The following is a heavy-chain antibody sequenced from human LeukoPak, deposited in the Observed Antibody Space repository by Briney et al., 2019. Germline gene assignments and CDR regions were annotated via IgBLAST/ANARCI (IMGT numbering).Heavy chain of an antibody. J-gene: IGHJ4*02. V-gene: IGHV3-23*01. D-gene: IGHD1-20*01. Sequence: GGSLRLSCAASGFTLSTYAMHWVRQAPGKGLEWVSYISGTGFNTYYADSVKGRFTISRDSSKNTLYLQMNSLRAKDTAIYYCAKDGYNWIAFDDWGQGTLVTVSS. CDR1: GFTLSTYA. CDR3: AKDGYNWIAFDD. CDR2: ISGTGFNT.